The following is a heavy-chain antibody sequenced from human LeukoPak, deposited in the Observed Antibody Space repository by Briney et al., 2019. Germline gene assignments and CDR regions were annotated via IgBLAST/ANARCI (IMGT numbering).Heavy chain of an antibody. Sequence: GESLKISCKGSGYIFSDYWINWVRQMPGKGLEWMGIMYPGDSDSRYSPAFQGHVTFSADKSANTAYLQCNSLNASDTAIYYCASSVVMLRGVLDSWGQGTLVTVSS. D-gene: IGHD3-10*01. V-gene: IGHV5-51*01. CDR3: ASSVVMLRGVLDS. CDR2: MYPGDSDS. J-gene: IGHJ4*02. CDR1: GYIFSDYW.